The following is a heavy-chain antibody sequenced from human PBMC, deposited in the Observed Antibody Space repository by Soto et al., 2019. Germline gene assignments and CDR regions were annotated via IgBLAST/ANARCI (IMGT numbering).Heavy chain of an antibody. V-gene: IGHV1-18*01. J-gene: IGHJ6*02. CDR2: ISAYNGNT. D-gene: IGHD6-13*01. CDR3: QIAAAGPYYYGVDV. Sequence: ASVKVSCKASGYTFTSYGIIWVRQAPGQGLEWMGWISAYNGNTNYAQKLQGRVTMTTDTSTSTAYMELRSLRSDDTAVYYCQIAAAGPYYYGVDVWGQGTTVTVSS. CDR1: GYTFTSYG.